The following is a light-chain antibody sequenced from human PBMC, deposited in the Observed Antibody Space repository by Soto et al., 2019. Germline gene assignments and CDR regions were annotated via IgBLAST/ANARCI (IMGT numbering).Light chain of an antibody. CDR1: QSVSSSY. J-gene: IGKJ1*01. V-gene: IGKV3-20*01. CDR2: GTS. CDR3: QQYGSSSWT. Sequence: EIVLTQSPGTLSLSPGERATLSCRASQSVSSSYLAWYQQKPGQAPRLLIYGTSSRATAIPDRFSGSRSGTDFTLTISILEPEDFAVYYCQQYGSSSWTFGQGTKVQIK.